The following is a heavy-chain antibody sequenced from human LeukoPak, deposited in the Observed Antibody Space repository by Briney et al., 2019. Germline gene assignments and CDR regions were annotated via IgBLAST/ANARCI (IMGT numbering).Heavy chain of an antibody. CDR3: ARDPGSSWSLYYFDY. J-gene: IGHJ4*02. Sequence: NPSGTLSLTCAVSGGSISSSNWWSWVRQPPGKGLEWIGEIYHSGSTNYNPSLKSRVTISVDKSKNQFSLKLSSVTAADTAVYYCARDPGSSWSLYYFDYWGQGTLVTVSS. CDR1: GGSISSSNW. D-gene: IGHD6-13*01. V-gene: IGHV4-4*02. CDR2: IYHSGST.